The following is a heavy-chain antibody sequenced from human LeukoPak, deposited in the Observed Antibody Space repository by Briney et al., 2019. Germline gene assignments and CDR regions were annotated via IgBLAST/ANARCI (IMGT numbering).Heavy chain of an antibody. D-gene: IGHD3-22*01. V-gene: IGHV3-66*01. CDR1: GFTFSSYA. CDR2: IYSDGST. Sequence: GGSLRLSCAASGFTFSSYAMSWVRQAPGKGLEWVSVIYSDGSTYYADSVKGRFTISRDISKNTLYLHMSSLRAEDTAVYYCARDRGAYYYETGYWGQGTLVTVSS. J-gene: IGHJ4*02. CDR3: ARDRGAYYYETGY.